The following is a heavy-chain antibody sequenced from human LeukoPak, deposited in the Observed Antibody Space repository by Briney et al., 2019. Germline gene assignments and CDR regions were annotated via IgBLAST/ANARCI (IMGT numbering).Heavy chain of an antibody. CDR2: IYYSGST. V-gene: IGHV4-30-4*01. CDR3: ARDHIKGPNYYYYYGMDV. CDR1: GGSISSGDYY. Sequence: TSETLSLTCTVSGGSISSGDYYWSWIRQPPGKGLEWIGYIYYSGSTYYNPSLKSRVTISVDTSKNQFSLKLSSVTAADTAVYYRARDHIKGPNYYYYYGMDVWGQGTTVTVSS. J-gene: IGHJ6*02.